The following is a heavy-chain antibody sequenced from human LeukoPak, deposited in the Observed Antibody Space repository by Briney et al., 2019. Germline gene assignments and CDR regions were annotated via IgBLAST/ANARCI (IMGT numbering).Heavy chain of an antibody. CDR3: AKGVRFLDWWILDY. CDR1: GFTFSSYA. V-gene: IGHV3-23*01. CDR2: ISGSDST. Sequence: PGGSLRLSCAASGFTFSSYAMSWVRQAPGKGLEWVSAISGSDSTYYADSVKGRFTISRDNSKNTLYLQMNSLSAEDTAIYYCAKGVRFLDWWILDYWGQGSLVTVSS. J-gene: IGHJ4*02. D-gene: IGHD3-9*01.